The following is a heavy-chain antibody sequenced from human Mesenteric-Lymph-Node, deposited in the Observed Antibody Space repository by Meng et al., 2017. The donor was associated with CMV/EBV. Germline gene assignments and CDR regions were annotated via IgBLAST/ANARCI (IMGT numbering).Heavy chain of an antibody. CDR2: ITNSGSTT. CDR1: GFGFSDYL. D-gene: IGHD2-15*01. J-gene: IGHJ4*02. CDR3: AKDYRSGGSCSDY. Sequence: GGSLRLSCAASGFGFSDYLMSWIRQAPGKGLEWVSSITNSGSTTYYADSVKGRFTISRDNSKNTLFLQMNSLRTEDTALYYCAKDYRSGGSCSDYWGQGTLVTVSS. V-gene: IGHV3-11*04.